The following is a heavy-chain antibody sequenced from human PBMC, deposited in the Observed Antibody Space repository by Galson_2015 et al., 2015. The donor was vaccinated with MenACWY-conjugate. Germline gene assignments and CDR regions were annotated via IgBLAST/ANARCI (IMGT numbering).Heavy chain of an antibody. V-gene: IGHV3-43*02. D-gene: IGHD5-18*01. Sequence: SLRLSCAATGFTFGDYAVHWVRRTPGKGLEWVALISGNGDHTYYTGSVKGRFTISRDNSRNSLFLQMSSLRSEDTALYYCAKDGRDTGQPQYLDSWGQGTLVTVSS. CDR3: AKDGRDTGQPQYLDS. CDR2: ISGNGDHT. J-gene: IGHJ4*02. CDR1: GFTFGDYA.